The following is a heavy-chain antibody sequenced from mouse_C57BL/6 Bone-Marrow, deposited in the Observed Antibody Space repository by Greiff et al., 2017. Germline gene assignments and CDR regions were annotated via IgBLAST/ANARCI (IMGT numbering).Heavy chain of an antibody. CDR2: ISSGGDYI. Sequence: EVKLVESGEGLVKPGGSLKLSCAASGFTFSSYAMSWVRQTPEKRLEWVAYISSGGDYIYYADTVKGRFTISRDNARNTLYMQMSSLKSEDTAMYYCTRGGTTVVATRWYFDVWGTGTTVTVSS. J-gene: IGHJ1*03. D-gene: IGHD1-1*01. CDR3: TRGGTTVVATRWYFDV. V-gene: IGHV5-9-1*02. CDR1: GFTFSSYA.